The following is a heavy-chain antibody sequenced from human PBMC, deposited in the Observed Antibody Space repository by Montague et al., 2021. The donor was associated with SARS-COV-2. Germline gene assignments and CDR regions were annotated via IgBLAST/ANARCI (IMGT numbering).Heavy chain of an antibody. CDR1: GYTLTELS. V-gene: IGHV1-24*01. CDR2: FDPEDGET. J-gene: IGHJ4*02. D-gene: IGHD3-3*01. CDR3: VSGSAIFGVVIMSRGNGGYYFDY. Sequence: LVKVSFKVSGYTLTELSVHWVRQAPGKGLEWMGGFDPEDGETIYAQKFQGRVTVTEDTSTDTAYMELSSLRSEDTAVYYCVSGSAIFGVVIMSRGNGGYYFDYWGQGTLVTVSS.